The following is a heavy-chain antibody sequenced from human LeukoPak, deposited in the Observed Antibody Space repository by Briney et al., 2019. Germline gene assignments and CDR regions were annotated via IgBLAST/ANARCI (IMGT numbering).Heavy chain of an antibody. Sequence: GGSLRLSCAASGFTFNNFAIYWVRQAPGKGLEWVSGISGSGGDTYFADSVKGRFSISRDNFKSTVYLQMNSLRAEDTAVYYCAREGYSGYDAGLSFDIWGQGTMVTVSS. V-gene: IGHV3-23*01. CDR3: AREGYSGYDAGLSFDI. J-gene: IGHJ3*02. D-gene: IGHD5-12*01. CDR2: ISGSGGDT. CDR1: GFTFNNFA.